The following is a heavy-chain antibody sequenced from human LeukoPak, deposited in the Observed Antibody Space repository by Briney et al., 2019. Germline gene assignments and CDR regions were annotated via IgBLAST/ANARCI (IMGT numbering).Heavy chain of an antibody. V-gene: IGHV1-18*01. CDR2: ISAYNGNT. CDR3: ARQAGEWFFPYYYYYMDV. J-gene: IGHJ6*03. Sequence: GASVKVSCRASGYTFTSYGISWVRQAPGQGLEWMGWISAYNGNTNYAQKLQGRVTMTTDTSTSTAYMELRSLRSDDTAVYYCARQAGEWFFPYYYYYMDVWGKGTTVTVSS. CDR1: GYTFTSYG. D-gene: IGHD3-3*01.